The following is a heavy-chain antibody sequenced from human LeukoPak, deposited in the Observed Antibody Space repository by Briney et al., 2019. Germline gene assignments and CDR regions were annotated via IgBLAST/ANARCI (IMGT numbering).Heavy chain of an antibody. Sequence: ASVKVSCKASGYTFTSYGISWVRQAPGQGLEWMGWISAYNGNTNYAQKLQGRVTMTTDTSTSTAYMELRSLRSDDTAVYYCARVSRWFGDHYFDYWGQGTLVSVSS. CDR1: GYTFTSYG. V-gene: IGHV1-18*01. J-gene: IGHJ4*02. CDR2: ISAYNGNT. D-gene: IGHD3-10*01. CDR3: ARVSRWFGDHYFDY.